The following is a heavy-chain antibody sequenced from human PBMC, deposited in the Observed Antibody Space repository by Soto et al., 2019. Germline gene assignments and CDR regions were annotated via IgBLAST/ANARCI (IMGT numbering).Heavy chain of an antibody. Sequence: QVQLVESGGGVVQPGRSLRLSCAASGFTFSSYGMHWVRQAPGKGLEWVAVIWYDGSNKYYADSVKGRFTISRDNSKNTLYLQMNSLRAEGTAVYYCARDGTSEGCDAFDIWGQGTMVTVSS. D-gene: IGHD1-26*01. J-gene: IGHJ3*02. CDR1: GFTFSSYG. CDR2: IWYDGSNK. V-gene: IGHV3-33*01. CDR3: ARDGTSEGCDAFDI.